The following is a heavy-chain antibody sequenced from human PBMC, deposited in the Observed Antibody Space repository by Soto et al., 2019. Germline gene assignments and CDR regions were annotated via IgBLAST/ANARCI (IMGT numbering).Heavy chain of an antibody. V-gene: IGHV3-53*04. Sequence: EVQLVESGGGLVQPGGSLRLSCAASGFTVSSNYMSWVRQAPGKGLEWVSVIYSGGSTYYADSVKGRFTISRHNSKNTXYLQMNSLRAEDTAVYYCASLDVLWFGETLGWFDPWGQGTLVTVSS. CDR1: GFTVSSNY. CDR3: ASLDVLWFGETLGWFDP. D-gene: IGHD3-10*01. CDR2: IYSGGST. J-gene: IGHJ5*02.